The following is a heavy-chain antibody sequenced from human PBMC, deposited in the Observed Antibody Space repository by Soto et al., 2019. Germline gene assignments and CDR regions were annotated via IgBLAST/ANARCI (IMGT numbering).Heavy chain of an antibody. D-gene: IGHD1-26*01. CDR3: ARGRRDSGNPFRY. V-gene: IGHV3-48*03. Sequence: LRLSCAASGFTFSSYEMNWVRQAPGKGLEWVSYISSSGSTIYYADSVKGRFTISRDNAKNSLYLQMNSLRAEDTAVYYCARGRRDSGNPFRYWGQGTLVTVSS. J-gene: IGHJ4*02. CDR1: GFTFSSYE. CDR2: ISSSGSTI.